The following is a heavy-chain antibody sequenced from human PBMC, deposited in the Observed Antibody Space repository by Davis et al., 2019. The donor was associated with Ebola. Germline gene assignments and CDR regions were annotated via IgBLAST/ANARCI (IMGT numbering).Heavy chain of an antibody. D-gene: IGHD3-16*01. Sequence: GGSLRLSCATSGFTFSTYYMTWVRQAPGKGLEWVATITQDGKKKYYVDSVRGRFTLSRDNAKNSVFLEMNSLSVEDTAVYYCARDWAGLDVWGKGTTVTVFS. CDR1: GFTFSTYY. CDR3: ARDWAGLDV. CDR2: ITQDGKKK. J-gene: IGHJ6*04. V-gene: IGHV3-7*01.